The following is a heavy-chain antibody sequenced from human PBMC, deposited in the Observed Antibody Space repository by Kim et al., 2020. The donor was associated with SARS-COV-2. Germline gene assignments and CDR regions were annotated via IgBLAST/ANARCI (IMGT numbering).Heavy chain of an antibody. J-gene: IGHJ3*02. Sequence: SETLSLTCAVSGGSISSSNWWSWVRQPPGKGLEWIGEIYHSGSTNYNPSLKSRVTISVDKSKNQFSLKLSSVTAADTAVYYCARDLISGSYYGAFDIWGQGTMVTVSS. CDR2: IYHSGST. D-gene: IGHD1-26*01. V-gene: IGHV4-4*02. CDR3: ARDLISGSYYGAFDI. CDR1: GGSISSSNW.